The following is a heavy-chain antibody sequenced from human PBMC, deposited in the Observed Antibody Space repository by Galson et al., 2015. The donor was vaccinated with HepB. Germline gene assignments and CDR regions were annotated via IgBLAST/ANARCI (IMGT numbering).Heavy chain of an antibody. V-gene: IGHV3-30-3*01. CDR3: AREGDIVVVPTAPGFDC. D-gene: IGHD2-2*01. CDR2: IPSYGGHK. CDR1: GFTFSNYA. J-gene: IGHJ4*01. Sequence: SLRLSCAASGFTFSNYAMHWVRRAPGKGLEWVAGIPSYGGHKYNADSVKGRFTISRDNSKNTLYLQMNSLRAEDTAVYYCAREGDIVVVPTAPGFDCWGHGTLVTVSS.